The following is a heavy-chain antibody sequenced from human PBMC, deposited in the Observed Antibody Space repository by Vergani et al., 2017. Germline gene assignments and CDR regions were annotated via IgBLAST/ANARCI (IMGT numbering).Heavy chain of an antibody. CDR3: AKQYFVSGNYLFDY. CDR2: ISGSGVSA. V-gene: IGHV3-23*04. Sequence: VQLVESGGGIVQPGTSLRISCRASGFIFSSYAMNWVRQAPGKGLEWVSGISGSGVSAYYTDSVKGRFTISRDNSKNMLFLQMNNLRTEDTAIYYCAKQYFVSGNYLFDYWGQGTLVTVSS. J-gene: IGHJ4*02. CDR1: GFIFSSYA. D-gene: IGHD3-10*01.